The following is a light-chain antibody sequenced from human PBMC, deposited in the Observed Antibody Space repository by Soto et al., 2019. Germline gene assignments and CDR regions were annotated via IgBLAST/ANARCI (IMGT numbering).Light chain of an antibody. V-gene: IGLV1-47*01. Sequence: QSVLTQPPSASGTPGQRVTISCSGSSSNIGSNYVYWYQQLPGTAPKLLIYRNSQRPSGVPDRFSGSKSGTSASLAISGPRSEDEADYYCAAWDDSLSGPVFGEGTKLTVL. J-gene: IGLJ3*02. CDR3: AAWDDSLSGPV. CDR1: SSNIGSNY. CDR2: RNS.